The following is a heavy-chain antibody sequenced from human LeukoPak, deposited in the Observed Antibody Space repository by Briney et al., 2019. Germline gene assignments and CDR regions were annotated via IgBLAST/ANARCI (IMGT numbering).Heavy chain of an antibody. CDR1: GCSITGYY. CDR3: ATRTDADSAPAYYDMDV. CDR2: IYSGGST. J-gene: IGHJ6*02. Sequence: SETLSLTCTVSGCSITGYYWTWIRQPAGKGLEWIGGIYSGGSTNYNPPFKSRVPMSVDTSKTQCSLKWSSVTAADTAVYYCATRTDADSAPAYYDMDVWGQGTTVTVSS. D-gene: IGHD3-16*01. V-gene: IGHV4-4*07.